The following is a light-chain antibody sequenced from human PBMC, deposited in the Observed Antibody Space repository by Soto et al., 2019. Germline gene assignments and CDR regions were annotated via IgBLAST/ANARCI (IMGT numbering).Light chain of an antibody. CDR2: GAS. Sequence: EIVLTQSPGTLSLSPGERATLSCRASQSVSSNYLAWYQQRPGQAPRLLIYGASSRATGIPDRFSGSGSGTDFTLTISRLEPEDFAVYYCQQYGNSPQMFGQGTKVEIK. V-gene: IGKV3-20*01. CDR1: QSVSSNY. CDR3: QQYGNSPQM. J-gene: IGKJ1*01.